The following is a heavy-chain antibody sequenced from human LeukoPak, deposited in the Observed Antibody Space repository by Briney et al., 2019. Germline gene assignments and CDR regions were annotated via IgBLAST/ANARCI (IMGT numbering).Heavy chain of an antibody. D-gene: IGHD1-26*01. CDR1: GFTFSSYG. J-gene: IGHJ6*03. CDR3: AKDGETEVGALPYYYYYYYMDV. Sequence: GRSLRLSCAASGFTFSSYGMHWVRQAPGKGLEWVAVISYDGSNKYYADSVKGRFTISRDNSKNTLYLQMNSLRAEDTAVYYCAKDGETEVGALPYYYYYYYMDVWGKGTTVTVSS. V-gene: IGHV3-30*18. CDR2: ISYDGSNK.